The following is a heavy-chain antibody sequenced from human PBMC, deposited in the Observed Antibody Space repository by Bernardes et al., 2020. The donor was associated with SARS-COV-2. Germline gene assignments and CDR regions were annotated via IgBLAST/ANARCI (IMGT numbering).Heavy chain of an antibody. D-gene: IGHD3-22*01. J-gene: IGHJ4*02. Sequence: GGSLRLSCAASGFILSSYPMHWVRQSPGERLEWVAVTSRDGSRQSYADSVKGRFTISRDNSRNMFFLQMNSLTVEDTAAYYCASEAGSSGRAGYFDYWGQGTLVTVSS. CDR2: TSRDGSRQ. CDR3: ASEAGSSGRAGYFDY. CDR1: GFILSSYP. V-gene: IGHV3-30*04.